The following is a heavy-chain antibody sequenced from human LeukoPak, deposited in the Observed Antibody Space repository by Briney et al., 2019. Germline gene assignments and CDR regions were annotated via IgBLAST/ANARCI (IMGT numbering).Heavy chain of an antibody. V-gene: IGHV1-2*02. Sequence: ASVKVSCKASGFTFTGYSMHWVRQAPGQGLEWMGWVNPNTGGTKYAQMFQGRVTMTRDTSFTTAYMELSWLTSDDTAVYYCARDSYGGNWSLGYWGQGTLVTVSS. CDR1: GFTFTGYS. CDR2: VNPNTGGT. J-gene: IGHJ4*02. D-gene: IGHD4-23*01. CDR3: ARDSYGGNWSLGY.